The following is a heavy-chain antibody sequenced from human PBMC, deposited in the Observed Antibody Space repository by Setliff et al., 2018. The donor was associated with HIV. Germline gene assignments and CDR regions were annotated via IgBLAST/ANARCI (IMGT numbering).Heavy chain of an antibody. J-gene: IGHJ6*02. D-gene: IGHD2-15*01. Sequence: QPGGSLRLSCAASGFTFSSYWMSWVRQAPGKGLEWVANIKQDASEKYYGDSVKGRFTISRDNAKNSLYLQMNSLRAEDTAVYYCAKTLPTLYPPHDYYFAMDVWGQGTTVTVSS. CDR2: IKQDASEK. CDR1: GFTFSSYW. V-gene: IGHV3-7*03. CDR3: AKTLPTLYPPHDYYFAMDV.